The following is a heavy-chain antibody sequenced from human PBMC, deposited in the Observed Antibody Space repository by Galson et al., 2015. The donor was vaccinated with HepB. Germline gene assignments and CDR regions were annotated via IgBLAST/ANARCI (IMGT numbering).Heavy chain of an antibody. CDR1: GGSISSGGYY. CDR2: IYYSGST. V-gene: IGHV4-31*03. D-gene: IGHD5-18*01. CDR3: ARAVIVDTAMGGFSY. J-gene: IGHJ4*02. Sequence: LSLTCTVSGGSISSGGYYWSWIRQHPGKGLEWIGYIYYSGSTYYNPSLKSRVTISVDTSKNQFSLKLSSVTAADTAVYYCARAVIVDTAMGGFSYWGQGTLVTVSS.